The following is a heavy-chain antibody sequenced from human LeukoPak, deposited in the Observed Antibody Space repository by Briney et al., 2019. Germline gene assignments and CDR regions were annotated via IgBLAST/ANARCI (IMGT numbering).Heavy chain of an antibody. CDR2: IKQDGSEK. CDR1: GFTFSSYG. Sequence: GGSLRLSCAASGFTFSSYGTHWVRQAPGKGLEWVANIKQDGSEKNYVDSVKGRFTISRDNAKNSLSLRMNSLSAEDTAVYYCATGYSSGWYFYFQHWGQGSLVSVSS. J-gene: IGHJ1*01. V-gene: IGHV3-7*01. D-gene: IGHD6-19*01. CDR3: ATGYSSGWYFYFQH.